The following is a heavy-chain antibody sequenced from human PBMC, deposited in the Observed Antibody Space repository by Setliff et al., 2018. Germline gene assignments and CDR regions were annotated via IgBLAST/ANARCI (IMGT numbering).Heavy chain of an antibody. Sequence: SGPTLVNPTQTLTLTCSFSGFSLRSSGMAVGWIRQPPGKALEWLALIYWDDVKRYSPFLKNRLTITQDTSKNQVVHTLTNMDSVDTATYYCAHRGGYGADSLYYFDVWGQGTLVTVSS. CDR1: GFSLRSSGMA. V-gene: IGHV2-5*02. J-gene: IGHJ4*02. CDR2: IYWDDVK. D-gene: IGHD3-10*01. CDR3: AHRGGYGADSLYYFDV.